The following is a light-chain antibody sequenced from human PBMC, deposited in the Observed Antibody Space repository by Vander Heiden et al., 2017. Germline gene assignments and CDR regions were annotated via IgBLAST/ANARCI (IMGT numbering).Light chain of an antibody. CDR1: LSVNNNP. Sequence: EIVLTPSPGTLSLSPGEQATLPCRASLSVNNNPLAWYQQKPGQVPRLLVYGASSRATGIPGRFSGSGSGTDFTLTISSLEPEDFAVYYCQFYGGSPRTFGQGTKVEI. V-gene: IGKV3-20*01. J-gene: IGKJ1*01. CDR2: GAS. CDR3: QFYGGSPRT.